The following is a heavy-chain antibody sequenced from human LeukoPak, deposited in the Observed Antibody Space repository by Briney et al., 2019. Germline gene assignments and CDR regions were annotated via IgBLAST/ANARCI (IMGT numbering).Heavy chain of an antibody. CDR2: IYYSGST. CDR1: GGSVSSSGYH. CDR3: ARHELTIFGVAYDY. J-gene: IGHJ4*02. Sequence: SETLSLTCTVAGGSVSSSGYHWAWIRQPPGKGLEWIGSIYYSGSTYYNPSLKSRVTISVDTSKNQFSLKLSSVTAADTAVYYCARHELTIFGVAYDYWGQGTLVTVSS. D-gene: IGHD3-3*01. V-gene: IGHV4-39*01.